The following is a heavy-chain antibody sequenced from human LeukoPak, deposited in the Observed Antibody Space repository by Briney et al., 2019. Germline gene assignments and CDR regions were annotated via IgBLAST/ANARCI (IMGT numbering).Heavy chain of an antibody. Sequence: GGSLRLSCAASGFTFSKYAMSWVRQAPGKGLEWVSTVNDRGTGTYYADSVKGRFTISRDNSKNTLSLQMNSLRAEDTAVYYCARDGPPYSSSWPSLDYWGQGTLVTVSS. CDR3: ARDGPPYSSSWPSLDY. CDR2: VNDRGTGT. J-gene: IGHJ4*02. V-gene: IGHV3-23*01. CDR1: GFTFSKYA. D-gene: IGHD6-13*01.